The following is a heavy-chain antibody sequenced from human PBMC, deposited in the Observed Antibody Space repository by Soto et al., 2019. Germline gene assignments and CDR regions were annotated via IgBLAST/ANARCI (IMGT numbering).Heavy chain of an antibody. V-gene: IGHV3-30*18. Sequence: GGSLRLSCAASGFTFSSYGMHWVRQAPGKGLEWVAVISYDGSNKYYADSVKGRFTISRDNSKNTLYLQMNSLRAEDTAVYYCAKDHGYSYGYFDYWGQGTLVTVSS. CDR2: ISYDGSNK. CDR3: AKDHGYSYGYFDY. D-gene: IGHD5-18*01. CDR1: GFTFSSYG. J-gene: IGHJ4*02.